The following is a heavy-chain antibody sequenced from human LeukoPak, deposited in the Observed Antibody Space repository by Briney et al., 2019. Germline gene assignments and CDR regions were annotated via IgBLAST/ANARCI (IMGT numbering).Heavy chain of an antibody. D-gene: IGHD6-13*01. CDR1: GGSIGSYY. V-gene: IGHV4-4*07. CDR2: IYTSGST. J-gene: IGHJ4*02. Sequence: PSETLSLTCTVSGGSIGSYYWSWIRQPAGKGLEWIGRIYTSGSTNYNPSLKSRVTMSVDTSKNQFSLKLSSVTAADTAVYYCARERQQQLGNYFDYWGQGTLVTVSS. CDR3: ARERQQQLGNYFDY.